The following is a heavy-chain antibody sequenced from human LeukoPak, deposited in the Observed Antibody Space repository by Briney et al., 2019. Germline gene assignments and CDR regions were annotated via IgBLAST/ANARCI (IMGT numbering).Heavy chain of an antibody. CDR2: ISAYNGNT. CDR3: AREGYCSSTSCHEDYYYYYGMDV. Sequence: ASVKVSCKASGYTFTSYVISWVRQAPGQGLEWMGWISAYNGNTNYAQKLQGRVTMTTDTSTSTAYMELRSLRSDDTAVYYCAREGYCSSTSCHEDYYYYYGMDVWGQGTTVTVSS. J-gene: IGHJ6*02. V-gene: IGHV1-18*01. D-gene: IGHD2-2*01. CDR1: GYTFTSYV.